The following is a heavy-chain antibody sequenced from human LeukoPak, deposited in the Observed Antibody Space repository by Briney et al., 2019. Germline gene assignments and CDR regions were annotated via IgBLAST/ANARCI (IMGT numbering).Heavy chain of an antibody. V-gene: IGHV4-59*08. D-gene: IGHD5-12*01. J-gene: IGHJ3*02. Sequence: SETLSLTCTVSGGSISSYYWSWIRQPPGKGLEWIGYIYYSGSTNYNPSLKSRVTISVDTSKNQFSLKLSSVIAADTAVYYCARHPDRIGVWLRLRDAFDIWGQGTMVTVSS. CDR1: GGSISSYY. CDR2: IYYSGST. CDR3: ARHPDRIGVWLRLRDAFDI.